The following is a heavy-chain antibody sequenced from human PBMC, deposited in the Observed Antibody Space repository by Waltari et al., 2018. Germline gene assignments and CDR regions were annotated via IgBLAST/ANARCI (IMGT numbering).Heavy chain of an antibody. D-gene: IGHD3-16*01. J-gene: IGHJ6*02. CDR1: GLTFSIYS. Sequence: EVQLVESGGDLIQPGGSLRLSCAVSGLTFSIYSMNWVRQVPGKGLEWVLNISRTSGSMYYADSVKGRFTISRDNTRKSVYLQMNSLRVEDSAVYYCASGQDGTSFVLSFWGQGTKVTVSS. V-gene: IGHV3-48*01. CDR3: ASGQDGTSFVLSF. CDR2: ISRTSGSM.